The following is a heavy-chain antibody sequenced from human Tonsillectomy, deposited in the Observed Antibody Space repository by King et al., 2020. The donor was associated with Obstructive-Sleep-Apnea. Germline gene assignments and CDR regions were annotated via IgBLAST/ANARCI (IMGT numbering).Heavy chain of an antibody. D-gene: IGHD1-26*01. CDR1: GYAFAVYY. J-gene: IGHJ4*02. Sequence: QLVQSGAEVKKPGASMKVSCKAVGYAFAVYYMHWVRQAPGQGLEWMGWSNPNTAGTDYAQKFQGRVTMTRDTSISTAYMELSNLRSDDTAVYYCARDVTAELHRRSNYFDYWGQGTLVTVSS. V-gene: IGHV1-2*02. CDR3: ARDVTAELHRRSNYFDY. CDR2: SNPNTAGT.